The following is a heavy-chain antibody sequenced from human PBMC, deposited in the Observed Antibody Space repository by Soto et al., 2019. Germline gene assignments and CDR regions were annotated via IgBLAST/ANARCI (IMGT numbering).Heavy chain of an antibody. V-gene: IGHV3-74*01. CDR3: GGGGNTDFYGLLEL. Sequence: EVQLVESGGASVQPGGSLRLSCAASGFSLSKYWMHWVRQAPGKGLEWVSRVNGDGSSTTYADSVSGRFIISRDNAKNTVFLQKRSLRADETARYFCGGGGNTDFYGLLELWGQGTQVIVSS. J-gene: IGHJ4*02. CDR2: VNGDGSST. D-gene: IGHD1-26*01. CDR1: GFSLSKYW.